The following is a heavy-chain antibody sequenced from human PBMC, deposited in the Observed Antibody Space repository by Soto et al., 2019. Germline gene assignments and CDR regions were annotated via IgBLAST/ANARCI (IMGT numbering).Heavy chain of an antibody. D-gene: IGHD1-26*01. Sequence: GASVKVSCKASGYTFTGSYIQWVRQAPGQGLEWMGCINPDSGGTNSAQKLQGWVTMTRDTSISTAYMELSRLRSDDKAIYYCARGSSSGKYRRSDAFDMWGQGTMVTVSS. CDR2: INPDSGGT. J-gene: IGHJ3*02. V-gene: IGHV1-2*04. CDR3: ARGSSSGKYRRSDAFDM. CDR1: GYTFTGSY.